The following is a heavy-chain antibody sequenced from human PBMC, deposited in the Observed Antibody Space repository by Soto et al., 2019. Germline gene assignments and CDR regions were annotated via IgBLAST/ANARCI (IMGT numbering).Heavy chain of an antibody. CDR2: ISWNSGSI. CDR3: AKDGGVDG. Sequence: EVQLLESGGGLVQPGGSLRLSRAASGFTFSSYAMSWVRQAPGKGLEWVSAISWNSGSIGYADSVKGRFTISRDNAKNSLYLQMNSLRAEDTALYYCAKDGGVDGWGQGTLVTVSS. CDR1: GFTFSSYA. V-gene: IGHV3-9*01. D-gene: IGHD2-15*01. J-gene: IGHJ4*02.